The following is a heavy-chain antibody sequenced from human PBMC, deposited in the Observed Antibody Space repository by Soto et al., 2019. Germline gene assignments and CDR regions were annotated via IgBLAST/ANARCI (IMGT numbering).Heavy chain of an antibody. V-gene: IGHV4-34*01. CDR3: ASHDYRDGAYFYY. D-gene: IGHD4-17*01. J-gene: IGHJ4*02. CDR1: GGSFSGYY. Sequence: SETLSLTCAVYGGSFSGYYWSWIRQPPGKGLEWIGEINHSGSTNYNPSLKSRVTISVDTSKNQFSLKLSSVTAADTAVYYCASHDYRDGAYFYYWGKGSLVTVSS. CDR2: INHSGST.